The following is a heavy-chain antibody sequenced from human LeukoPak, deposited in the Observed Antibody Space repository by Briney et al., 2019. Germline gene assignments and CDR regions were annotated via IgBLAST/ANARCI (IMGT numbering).Heavy chain of an antibody. CDR3: ARGSEATAYYYYGMDI. D-gene: IGHD1-14*01. CDR2: MNPNSGNT. CDR1: GYTFTSYD. V-gene: IGHV1-8*01. Sequence: ASVKVACKASGYTFTSYDINWVRQATGQGLEWMGWMNPNSGNTGYAQKFQGRVTMTRNTSISTAYMELSSLRSEDTAVYYCARGSEATAYYYYGMDIRGQGTTVTVSS. J-gene: IGHJ6*02.